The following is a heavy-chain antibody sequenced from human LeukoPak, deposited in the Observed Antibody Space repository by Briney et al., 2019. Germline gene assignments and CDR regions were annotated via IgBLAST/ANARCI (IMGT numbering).Heavy chain of an antibody. CDR2: INHSGST. CDR3: ASSSSRGYYYYYGMDV. V-gene: IGHV4-34*01. D-gene: IGHD6-13*01. CDR1: GGSFSGYY. J-gene: IGHJ6*02. Sequence: SETLSLTCAVYGGSFSGYYWSWIRQPPGKGLEWIGEINHSGSTNYNPSLKSRVTISVDTSKNQFSLKLSSVTAADTAVYYCASSSSRGYYYYYGMDVWGQGTTVTVSS.